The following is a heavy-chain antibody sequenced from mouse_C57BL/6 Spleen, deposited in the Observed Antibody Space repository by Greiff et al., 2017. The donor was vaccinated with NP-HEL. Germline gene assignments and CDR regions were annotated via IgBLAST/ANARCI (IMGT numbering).Heavy chain of an antibody. Sequence: EVKLVESGGGLVKPGGSLKLSCAASGFTFSDYGMHWVRQAPEKGLEWVAYISSGSSTIYYADTVKGRFTISRDNAKNTLFLQMTSLRSEDTAMYYCARPSYGNYEEAWFAYWGQGTLVTVSA. CDR3: ARPSYGNYEEAWFAY. CDR1: GFTFSDYG. J-gene: IGHJ3*01. V-gene: IGHV5-17*01. CDR2: ISSGSSTI. D-gene: IGHD2-10*01.